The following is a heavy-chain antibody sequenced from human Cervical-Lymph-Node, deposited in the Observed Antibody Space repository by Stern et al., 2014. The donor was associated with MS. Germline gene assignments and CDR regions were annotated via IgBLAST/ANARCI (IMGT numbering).Heavy chain of an antibody. CDR3: AADLNMITLGGVIANDH. V-gene: IGHV1-58*01. Sequence: QLVQSGPEVKKPGTSVKVSCKPSGFTFTSSAVQWVRQARGQRLEWIGWIVVCSGDTQYAQKFQERVTITRDMSTSTAYMELSSLRSEDTAVYYCAADLNMITLGGVIANDHWGQGTLVTVSS. CDR1: GFTFTSSA. CDR2: IVVCSGDT. J-gene: IGHJ4*02. D-gene: IGHD3-16*02.